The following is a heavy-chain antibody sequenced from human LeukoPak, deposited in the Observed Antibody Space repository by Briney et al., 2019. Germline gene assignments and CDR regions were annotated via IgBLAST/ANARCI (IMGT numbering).Heavy chain of an antibody. CDR2: ISRDSTYI. D-gene: IGHD3-10*01. V-gene: IGHV3-21*01. CDR3: ARERITMVRGVHTNWFDP. J-gene: IGHJ5*02. CDR1: GFTFSIYT. Sequence: GGSLRLSCVASGFTFSIYTMNWVRQAPGKGLEWVSSISRDSTYIYSADSVKGRFTVSRDDAKSSLFLQMNSLRAEDTAVYYCARERITMVRGVHTNWFDPWGQGTLVTVSS.